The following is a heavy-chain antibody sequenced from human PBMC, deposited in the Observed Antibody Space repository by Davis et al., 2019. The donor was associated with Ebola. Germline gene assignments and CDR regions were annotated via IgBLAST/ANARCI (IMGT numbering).Heavy chain of an antibody. V-gene: IGHV1-69*13. Sequence: SVKVSCKASGGTFSSYAISWVRQAPRQGLEWMGGIIPIFGTANYAQKFQGRVTITADESTSTAYMELSSLRSEDTAVYYCATILYPVSYYYYYGMDVWGQGTTVTVSS. CDR1: GGTFSSYA. J-gene: IGHJ6*02. D-gene: IGHD2-8*01. CDR3: ATILYPVSYYYYYGMDV. CDR2: IIPIFGTA.